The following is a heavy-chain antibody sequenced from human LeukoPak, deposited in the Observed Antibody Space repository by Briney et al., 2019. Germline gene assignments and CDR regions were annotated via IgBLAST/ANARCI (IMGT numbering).Heavy chain of an antibody. CDR1: GYTFTSYG. J-gene: IGHJ4*02. V-gene: IGHV1-18*01. Sequence: ASVKVSCKASGYTFTSYGISWVRQAPGQGLEWMGWISAYNSNTNYAQKLQGRVTMTTDTSTSTAYMELRSLRSDDTAVYYCARDRNYYGSGSYPHNFDYWGQGTLVTVSS. D-gene: IGHD3-10*01. CDR2: ISAYNSNT. CDR3: ARDRNYYGSGSYPHNFDY.